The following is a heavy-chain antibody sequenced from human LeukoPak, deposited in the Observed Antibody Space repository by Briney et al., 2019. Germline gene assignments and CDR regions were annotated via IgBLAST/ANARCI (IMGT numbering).Heavy chain of an antibody. D-gene: IGHD3-10*01. V-gene: IGHV3-33*01. J-gene: IGHJ4*02. CDR2: IWYDGSNK. CDR3: ARDLAWFGELIFDY. CDR1: GFTFSTYG. Sequence: GRSLRLSCAASGFTFSTYGMHWVRQAPGKGLEWVAVIWYDGSNKYYADSVKGRFTISRDNSKSTPYLQMNSLRAEDTAVYYCARDLAWFGELIFDYWGQGTLVTVSS.